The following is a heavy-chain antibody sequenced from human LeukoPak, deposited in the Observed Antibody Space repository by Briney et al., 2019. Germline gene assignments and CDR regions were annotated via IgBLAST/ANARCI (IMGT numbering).Heavy chain of an antibody. CDR3: ARTIVVVPAAMRGAFDY. Sequence: VASVKVSCKASGYTFTSYGISWVRQAPGQGLEWMGWISAYNGNTNYAQKLQGRVTMTTDTSTSTAYMELRSLRSDDTAVYYCARTIVVVPAAMRGAFDYWGQGTLVTVSS. J-gene: IGHJ4*02. V-gene: IGHV1-18*01. CDR2: ISAYNGNT. CDR1: GYTFTSYG. D-gene: IGHD2-2*01.